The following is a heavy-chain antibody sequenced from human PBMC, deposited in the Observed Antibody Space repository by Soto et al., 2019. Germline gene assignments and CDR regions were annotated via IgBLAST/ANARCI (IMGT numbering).Heavy chain of an antibody. CDR2: MNPNSGNT. V-gene: IGHV1-8*01. Sequence: QVQLVQSGAEVKKPGASVKVSCKASGYTFTSYDINWVRQATGQGLEWMGWMNPNSGNTGYAQKFQGSVTMTRNTSISTAYMELSSLRSEDTAVYYCARAEGQYSSGFPDYMDVWGKGTTVTVSS. J-gene: IGHJ6*03. CDR3: ARAEGQYSSGFPDYMDV. D-gene: IGHD4-4*01. CDR1: GYTFTSYD.